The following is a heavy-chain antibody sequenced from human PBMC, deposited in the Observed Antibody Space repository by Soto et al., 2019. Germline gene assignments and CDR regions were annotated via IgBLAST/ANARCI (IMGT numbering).Heavy chain of an antibody. J-gene: IGHJ4*02. V-gene: IGHV4-59*01. D-gene: IGHD7-27*01. CDR3: ARTQLGNFDY. Sequence: PSETLSLTCAVSGGSISTFYLSWIRQPPGKGLEWIGYIYYTGSTNYNPSLKSRVTISVDTSKNQFSLKLSSVTAADTAVYYCARTQLGNFDYWGQGTLVTVSS. CDR2: IYYTGST. CDR1: GGSISTFY.